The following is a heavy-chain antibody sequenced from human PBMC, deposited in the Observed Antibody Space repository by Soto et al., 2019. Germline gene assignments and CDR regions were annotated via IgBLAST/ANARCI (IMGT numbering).Heavy chain of an antibody. J-gene: IGHJ4*02. Sequence: QVQLVESGGGVVQPGRSLRLSCAASGFSFSDHALHWVRQAPGKGLEWVAVISYDGMKKRYADSVKGRFTISRDNSKNMLYLQVNSLRAEDTAVFYCARDTIGSWGGYIDYWGQGTLVTVSS. V-gene: IGHV3-30*04. CDR1: GFSFSDHA. CDR3: ARDTIGSWGGYIDY. D-gene: IGHD3-16*01. CDR2: ISYDGMKK.